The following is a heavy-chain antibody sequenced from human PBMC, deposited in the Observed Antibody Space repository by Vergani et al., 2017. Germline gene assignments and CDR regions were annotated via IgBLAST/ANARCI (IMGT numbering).Heavy chain of an antibody. Sequence: EVQLVESGGGLVQPGGSLRLSCAASGFTFSPYWMHWVRQAPGKGLVWVSRINSDASSTNYADSVKGRFTISRDNAKNTLYLQMNSLRADDTAVYCCARFKAVQFDYWGQGTLVTVSS. D-gene: IGHD6-19*01. CDR3: ARFKAVQFDY. J-gene: IGHJ4*02. V-gene: IGHV3-74*01. CDR2: INSDASST. CDR1: GFTFSPYW.